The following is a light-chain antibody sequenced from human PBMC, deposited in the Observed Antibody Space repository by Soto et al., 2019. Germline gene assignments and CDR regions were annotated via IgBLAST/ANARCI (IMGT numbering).Light chain of an antibody. CDR2: GVF. Sequence: EIVLTQSPGTLSLSPGERATLSCRASQSIRSSYLSWYQQRPGQAPRLLIYGVFNSATGIPYRFSGSGSGTDFTLTISRLEPEDFAVYYCQQYDNSPPRYTFGQGTKLDIK. J-gene: IGKJ2*01. CDR3: QQYDNSPPRYT. CDR1: QSIRSSY. V-gene: IGKV3-20*01.